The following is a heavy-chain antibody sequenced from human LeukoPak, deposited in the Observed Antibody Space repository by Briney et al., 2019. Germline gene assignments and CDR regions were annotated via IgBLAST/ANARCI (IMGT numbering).Heavy chain of an antibody. J-gene: IGHJ4*02. CDR2: INTNTGNP. V-gene: IGHV7-4-1*02. CDR3: GRDPRLGIRGYTYGYIDY. Sequence: ASVTVSCKTSGYSFISYSINWLRQAPGQGLEWMGWINTNTGNPTYAQGFTGRYVFSLDTSVSTAYLQISGLKADDTAVYFCGRDPRLGIRGYTYGYIDYWGQGTLVTVSS. D-gene: IGHD5-18*01. CDR1: GYSFISYS.